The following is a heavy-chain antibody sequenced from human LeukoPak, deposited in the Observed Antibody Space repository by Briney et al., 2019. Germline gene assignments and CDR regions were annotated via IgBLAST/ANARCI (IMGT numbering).Heavy chain of an antibody. D-gene: IGHD3-9*01. CDR3: ARQDYDILTGYYPFDY. CDR1: GASISSSSYY. Sequence: SETLSLTCTVSGASISSSSYYWGWIPQPPGKGLEWIGSIYYSGSTYYNPSLKSRVTISVDTSKNQFSLKLSSVTATDTAVYYCARQDYDILTGYYPFDYWGQGTLVTVSS. CDR2: IYYSGST. V-gene: IGHV4-39*01. J-gene: IGHJ4*02.